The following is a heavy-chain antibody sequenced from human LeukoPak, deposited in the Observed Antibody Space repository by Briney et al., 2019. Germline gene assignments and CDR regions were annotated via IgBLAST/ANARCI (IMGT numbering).Heavy chain of an antibody. D-gene: IGHD5-24*01. Sequence: GESLKISCKGSGYSFTSYWIGWVRQMPGKGLEWMGIIYPVDSDTTYSPSSQGQVTISADKSISTAYLQWSSLKASDTAMYYCARRGRDGYNYLSGYYFDYWGQGTLVTVSS. J-gene: IGHJ4*02. CDR2: IYPVDSDT. CDR1: GYSFTSYW. V-gene: IGHV5-51*01. CDR3: ARRGRDGYNYLSGYYFDY.